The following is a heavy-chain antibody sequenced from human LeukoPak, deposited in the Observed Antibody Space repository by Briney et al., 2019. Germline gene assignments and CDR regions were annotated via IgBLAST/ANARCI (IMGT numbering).Heavy chain of an antibody. CDR3: AKEKTAVVTPGVDY. D-gene: IGHD4-23*01. CDR2: ISDTGGNT. Sequence: GGSLRLSCAASGFTFSSNAMSWVRQAPGKGLEWVSAISDTGGNTYYADSVKGRFTISRDNSKSTVYLQLSDLRAEDTAVYFCAKEKTAVVTPGVDYWGQGTLVTVSS. J-gene: IGHJ4*02. V-gene: IGHV3-23*01. CDR1: GFTFSSNA.